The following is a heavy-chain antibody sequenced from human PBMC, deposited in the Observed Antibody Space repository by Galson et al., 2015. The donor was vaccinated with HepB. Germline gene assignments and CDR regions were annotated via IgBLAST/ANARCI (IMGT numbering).Heavy chain of an antibody. Sequence: SLRLSCAASGFTLSSYAMHWVRQAPGKGLEYISAITSSGGSTYYADSVKGRFTISRDNSKNTLYLQMGSLRTEDMAVYYCARNRGVLPGTIDYWGQGTLVTVSS. CDR1: GFTLSSYA. J-gene: IGHJ4*02. CDR2: ITSSGGST. D-gene: IGHD3-10*01. CDR3: ARNRGVLPGTIDY. V-gene: IGHV3-64*02.